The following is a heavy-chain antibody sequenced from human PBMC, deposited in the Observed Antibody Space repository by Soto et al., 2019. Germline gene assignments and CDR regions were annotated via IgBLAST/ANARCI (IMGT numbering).Heavy chain of an antibody. CDR1: GFSLSTSGVG. V-gene: IGHV2-5*02. CDR2: IYWDNDK. CDR3: AHRLCASSCYWEVGYVDP. D-gene: IGHD2-15*01. Sequence: QITLKESGPTLVKPTQTLTVTCTFSGFSLSTSGVGVGWIRQPPGKALEWLALIYWDNDKRYSPSLKSRLTITTDPSKNQVVLTMTTMDPVDTATYYRAHRLCASSCYWEVGYVDPWGQGTLVTVSS. J-gene: IGHJ5*02.